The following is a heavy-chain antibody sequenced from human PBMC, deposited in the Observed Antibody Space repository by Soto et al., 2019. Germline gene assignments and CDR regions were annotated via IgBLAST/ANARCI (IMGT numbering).Heavy chain of an antibody. CDR2: ISYDGNDQ. D-gene: IGHD3-22*01. V-gene: IGHV3-30*14. J-gene: IGHJ1*01. Sequence: PGGSLRLSCAASGSTFRNYAMHWVRQAPGKGLEWVAAISYDGNDQYYADSVKGRFTISRDNSKNTLYLQMNSLRAEDTAVYYCARDRVESGYPEYFQHWGQGTLVTVSS. CDR3: ARDRVESGYPEYFQH. CDR1: GSTFRNYA.